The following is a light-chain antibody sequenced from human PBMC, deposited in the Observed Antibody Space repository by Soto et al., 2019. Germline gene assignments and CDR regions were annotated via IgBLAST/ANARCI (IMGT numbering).Light chain of an antibody. V-gene: IGLV2-8*01. CDR2: EVS. Sequence: QSALTQHPSASGSPGQSVTISCTGTSSDVGGYNFVSWYQQHPGKAPKLMIYEVSKRPLGVPDHFSGSKSGNTASLTVSGLQADDEADYYCTSYAGSDIPVVFGGGTKLTVL. CDR1: SSDVGGYNF. J-gene: IGLJ2*01. CDR3: TSYAGSDIPVV.